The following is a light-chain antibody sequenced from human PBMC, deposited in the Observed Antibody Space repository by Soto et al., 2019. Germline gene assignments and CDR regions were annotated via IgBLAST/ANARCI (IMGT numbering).Light chain of an antibody. V-gene: IGKV3-11*01. CDR3: QQHDDWPLT. J-gene: IGKJ4*01. Sequence: EIVLTQSPATLSLSPGERATVSCRASRSVGNNLAWYQKKPGQAPGLLIYAASTRATGIPALFSGSGSGSDFTLTNSSLEPEDYAVYYCQQHDDWPLTFGGGTKVEIK. CDR1: RSVGNN. CDR2: AAS.